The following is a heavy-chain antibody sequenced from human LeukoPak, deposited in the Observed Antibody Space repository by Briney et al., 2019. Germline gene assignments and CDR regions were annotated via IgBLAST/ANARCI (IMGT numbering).Heavy chain of an antibody. Sequence: GGSLRLSCAASGFTFSSYAMSWVRQAPGKGLEWVSAISGSGGSTYYADSVKGRFTISRDNSKNTLYLQMNSLRAEDTAVYYCANQYCSSTSCYGAYYYYGMDVWGQGTTVTVSS. V-gene: IGHV3-23*01. CDR3: ANQYCSSTSCYGAYYYYGMDV. D-gene: IGHD2-2*01. J-gene: IGHJ6*02. CDR1: GFTFSSYA. CDR2: ISGSGGST.